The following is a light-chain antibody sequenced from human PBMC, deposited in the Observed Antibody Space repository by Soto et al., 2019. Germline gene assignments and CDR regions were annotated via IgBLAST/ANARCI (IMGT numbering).Light chain of an antibody. CDR3: MQAQQIPRT. Sequence: EIVMNQSPLSIPVTPGEPASISSRSSQSLLHTSGDNYLDSYLQRQGQSPQLLIYLGSKRDSGVSDRFSGSGSGTRFTLRLSRVEAEDVWFYYCMQAQQIPRTFGQGTKVDIK. V-gene: IGKV2-28*01. CDR2: LGS. J-gene: IGKJ1*01. CDR1: QSLLHTSGDNY.